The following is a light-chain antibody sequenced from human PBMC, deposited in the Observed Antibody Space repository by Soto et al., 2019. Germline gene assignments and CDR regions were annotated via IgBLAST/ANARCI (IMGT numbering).Light chain of an antibody. CDR3: QQYGSSPPGT. CDR1: QSVSSSY. V-gene: IGKV3-20*01. Sequence: EIGLTQSPGTLSLSPGERTTLSCRASQSVSSSYLAWYQQKPGQAPRLLIYGASSRATGIPDRFSGSGSGTDFTLTISRLEPEDFAVYYCQQYGSSPPGTFGQGTKV. J-gene: IGKJ1*01. CDR2: GAS.